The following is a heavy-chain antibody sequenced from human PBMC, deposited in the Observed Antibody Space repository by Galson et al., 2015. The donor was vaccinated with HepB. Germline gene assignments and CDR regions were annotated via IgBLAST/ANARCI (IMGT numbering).Heavy chain of an antibody. V-gene: IGHV1-18*04. J-gene: IGHJ1*01. D-gene: IGHD2-2*01. CDR1: GYTFTSYG. Sequence: SVKVSCKASGYTFTSYGISWVRQAPGQGLEWMGWISAYNGNTNYAQKLQGRVTMTTDTSTSIAYMELRSLRSDDTAVYYCAREPTQVVPAAPAEYFQHWGQGTLVTVSS. CDR3: AREPTQVVPAAPAEYFQH. CDR2: ISAYNGNT.